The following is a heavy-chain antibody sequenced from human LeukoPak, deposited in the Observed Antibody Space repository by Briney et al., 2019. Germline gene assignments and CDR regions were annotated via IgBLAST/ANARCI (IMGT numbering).Heavy chain of an antibody. J-gene: IGHJ5*02. CDR2: ISGAGHGT. CDR3: AKDGLGATGFFDP. Sequence: GGSLRLFCAASTLRFSSYAMNWVRQAPGKGLEWVSAISGAGHGTYYADSVKGRFTISRDNSKNTLYLQMNSLRAGDTAIYYCAKDGLGATGFFDPWGHGTLVTVFS. V-gene: IGHV3-23*01. D-gene: IGHD1-26*01. CDR1: TLRFSSYA.